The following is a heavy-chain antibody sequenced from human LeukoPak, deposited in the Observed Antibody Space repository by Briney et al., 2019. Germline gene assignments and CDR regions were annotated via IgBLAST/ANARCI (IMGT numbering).Heavy chain of an antibody. CDR2: ISSSSSYI. V-gene: IGHV3-21*01. CDR3: ARAGLTANWFDP. D-gene: IGHD2-21*02. Sequence: GGSLRLSCAASGFTFSDYNMNWVRQAPGKGLEWVSSISSSSSYIYYADSVKGRFTISRDNAKKSLYLQMNSLRAEDTAVYYCARAGLTANWFDPWGQGTLVTVSS. CDR1: GFTFSDYN. J-gene: IGHJ5*02.